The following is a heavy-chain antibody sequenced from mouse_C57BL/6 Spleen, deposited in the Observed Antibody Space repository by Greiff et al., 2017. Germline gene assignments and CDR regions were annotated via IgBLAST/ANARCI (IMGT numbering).Heavy chain of an antibody. Sequence: LVESGPELVKPGASVKISCKASGYSFTDYNMNWVKQSNGKSLEWIGVINPNYGTTSYNQKFKGKATLTVDQSSSTAYMLLNSLTSEDSAVYYCAYSYDGYPHFDYWGQGTTLTVSS. CDR3: AYSYDGYPHFDY. D-gene: IGHD2-3*01. CDR1: GYSFTDYN. V-gene: IGHV1-39*01. J-gene: IGHJ2*01. CDR2: INPNYGTT.